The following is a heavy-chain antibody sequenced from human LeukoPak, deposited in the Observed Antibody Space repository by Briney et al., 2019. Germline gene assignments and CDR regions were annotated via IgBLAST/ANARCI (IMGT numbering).Heavy chain of an antibody. CDR1: GFTFSSYA. CDR3: AKDGGYSYGYRDF. J-gene: IGHJ4*02. V-gene: IGHV3-23*01. D-gene: IGHD5-18*01. CDR2: ISGSGGST. Sequence: GGSLRLSCAASGFTFSSYAMSWVRQAPGKGLEWVSGISGSGGSTYYADSVKGRFTISRDNSKNTLYMQMNSLRAEDTAVYFCAKDGGYSYGYRDFWGQGTLVTVSS.